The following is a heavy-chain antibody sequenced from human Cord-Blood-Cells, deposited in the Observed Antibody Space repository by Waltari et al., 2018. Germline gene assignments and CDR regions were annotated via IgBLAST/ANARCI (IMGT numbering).Heavy chain of an antibody. CDR3: ARDGQSSSWYYYYYMDV. Sequence: VKKPGASVKVSCKASGYTFTGYYMHWVRQAPGQGLEWMGWINPNSGGTNYAQKFQGRVTMTRDTSISTAYMELSRLRSDDTAVYYCARDGQSSSWYYYYYMDVGSKGTTVTVSS. D-gene: IGHD6-13*01. CDR1: GYTFTGYY. J-gene: IGHJ6*03. V-gene: IGHV1-2*02. CDR2: INPNSGGT.